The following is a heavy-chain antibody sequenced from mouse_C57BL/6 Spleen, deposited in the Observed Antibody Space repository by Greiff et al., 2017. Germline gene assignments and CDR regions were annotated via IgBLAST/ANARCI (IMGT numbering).Heavy chain of an antibody. J-gene: IGHJ2*01. V-gene: IGHV1-15*01. CDR1: GYTFTDYE. Sequence: QVQLQQSGAELVRPGASVTLSCKASGYTFTDYEMHWVKQTPVHGLEWIGAIDPETGGTAYNQKFKGKAILTADKSSSTAYMELRSLTSEDSAVYYWTRGWLRGYFDDWGQGTTLTVSS. CDR2: IDPETGGT. D-gene: IGHD2-2*01. CDR3: TRGWLRGYFDD.